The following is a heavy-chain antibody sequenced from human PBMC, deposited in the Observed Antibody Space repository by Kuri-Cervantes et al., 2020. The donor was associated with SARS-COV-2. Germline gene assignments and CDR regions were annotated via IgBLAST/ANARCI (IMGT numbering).Heavy chain of an antibody. CDR2: IYPGDSYT. D-gene: IGHD3-10*01. CDR3: ARISGTMVRGASSYGMDV. CDR1: GYIFTSYW. J-gene: IGHJ6*02. V-gene: IGHV5-51*01. Sequence: GESLKISCKGSGYIFTSYWIGWVRQMPGKGLEWMGIIYPGDSYTRYSPSFQGQVTISADKSISTAYLQWSSLKASDTAMYYCARISGTMVRGASSYGMDVWGQGTTVTVSS.